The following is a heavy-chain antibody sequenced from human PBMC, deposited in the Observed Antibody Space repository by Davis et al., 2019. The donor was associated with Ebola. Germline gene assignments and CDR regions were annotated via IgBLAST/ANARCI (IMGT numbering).Heavy chain of an antibody. CDR2: INPNSGGT. D-gene: IGHD3-10*01. CDR1: AYSLSELS. V-gene: IGHV1-2*02. CDR3: ARYYWVLSYWYFDL. J-gene: IGHJ2*01. Sequence: ASVKVSCKVSAYSLSELSIHWVRQAPGQGLEWMGWINPNSGGTNYAQKFQGRVTMTRDTSISTAYMELSRLRSDDTAVYYCARYYWVLSYWYFDLWGRGTLVTVSS.